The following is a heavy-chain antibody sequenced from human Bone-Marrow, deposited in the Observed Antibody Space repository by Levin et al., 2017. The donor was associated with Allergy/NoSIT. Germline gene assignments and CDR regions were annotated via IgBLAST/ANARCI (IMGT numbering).Heavy chain of an antibody. CDR2: ISYSGNT. V-gene: IGHV4-39*01. D-gene: IGHD2-15*01. CDR3: ARLPGYCSGGSCTGYYTMDV. J-gene: IGHJ6*02. CDR1: GDSIRSSNFY. Sequence: RSQTLSLTCSVSGDSIRSSNFYWGWIRQPPGKGLEWIVSISYSGNTYFNPSLKSRVTTSVDTSKNQFSLKLSSVTAADTAVYYCARLPGYCSGGSCTGYYTMDVWGQGTTVTVSS.